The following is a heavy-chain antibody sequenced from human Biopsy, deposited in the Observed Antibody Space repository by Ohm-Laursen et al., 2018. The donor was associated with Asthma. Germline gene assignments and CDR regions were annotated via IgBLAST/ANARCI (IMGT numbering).Heavy chain of an antibody. CDR1: GFTFSNAW. V-gene: IGHV3-15*01. D-gene: IGHD5-12*01. CDR3: QRGFNGDDCGY. J-gene: IGHJ4*02. CDR2: IKSKTDGGTT. Sequence: SLRLSCAAFGFTFSNAWMSWVRQAPGKGLEWVGRIKSKTDGGTTDYAAPVKGRFTISRDDSKNTLYLQMNSLKTEDTAVYYCQRGFNGDDCGYWGQGTLVTVSS.